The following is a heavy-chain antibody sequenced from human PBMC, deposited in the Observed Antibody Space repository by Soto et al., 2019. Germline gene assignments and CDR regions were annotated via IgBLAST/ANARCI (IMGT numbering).Heavy chain of an antibody. D-gene: IGHD1-26*01. CDR2: INPNSGGT. J-gene: IGHJ5*02. CDR3: ARGRAGKVGATLARGFDP. CDR1: GYTFTGYY. V-gene: IGHV1-2*02. Sequence: GASVKVSCKASGYTFTGYYMHWVRQAPGQGLEWMGWINPNSGGTNYAQKFQGRVTMTRDTSISTAYMELSRLRSDDTAVYYCARGRAGKVGATLARGFDPWGQGTLVTVSS.